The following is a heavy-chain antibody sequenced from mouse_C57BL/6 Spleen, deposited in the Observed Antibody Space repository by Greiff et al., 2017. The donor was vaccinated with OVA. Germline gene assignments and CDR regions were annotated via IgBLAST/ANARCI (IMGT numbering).Heavy chain of an antibody. J-gene: IGHJ1*03. Sequence: EVKLVESGGGLVKPGGSLKLSCAASGFTFSDYGMHWVRQAPEKGLEWVAYISSGSSTIYYADTVKGRFTISRDNAKNTLFLQMTSLRSEDTAMYYCAREFFTTVVVDWYFDVWGTGTTVTVSS. V-gene: IGHV5-17*01. D-gene: IGHD1-1*01. CDR2: ISSGSSTI. CDR1: GFTFSDYG. CDR3: AREFFTTVVVDWYFDV.